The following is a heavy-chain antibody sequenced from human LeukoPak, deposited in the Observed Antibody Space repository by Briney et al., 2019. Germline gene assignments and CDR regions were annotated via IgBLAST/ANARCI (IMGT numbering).Heavy chain of an antibody. V-gene: IGHV3-23*01. CDR1: GFTFTTYA. CDR2: ISGCST. D-gene: IGHD6-19*01. Sequence: PGESPRLSCAASGFTFTTYAMNWVRQAPGKGLEWVSAISGCSTYYTDSVKGRFTISRDNSKNTLYLQMNSLRGEDTAVYYCAKALTSGWYLFDYWGQGTLVTVSS. J-gene: IGHJ4*02. CDR3: AKALTSGWYLFDY.